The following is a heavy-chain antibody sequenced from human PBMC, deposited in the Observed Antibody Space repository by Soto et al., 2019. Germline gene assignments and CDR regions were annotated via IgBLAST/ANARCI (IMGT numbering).Heavy chain of an antibody. V-gene: IGHV3-30*18. D-gene: IGHD3-16*02. CDR3: AKEGSDDYIWGSYRNWFDP. J-gene: IGHJ5*02. CDR1: GFTFSSYG. CDR2: ISYDGSNK. Sequence: QVQLVESGGGVVQPGRSLRLSCAASGFTFSSYGMHWVRQAPGKGLEWVAVISYDGSNKYYADSVKGRFTISRDNSKNTLYLQMNSLRAEDTAVYYCAKEGSDDYIWGSYRNWFDPWCQGTLVTVSS.